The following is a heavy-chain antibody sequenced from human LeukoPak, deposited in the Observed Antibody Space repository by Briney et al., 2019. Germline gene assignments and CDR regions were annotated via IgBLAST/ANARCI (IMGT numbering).Heavy chain of an antibody. CDR3: ARLSTSRGYYFDY. D-gene: IGHD3-10*01. J-gene: IGHJ4*02. Sequence: GASLEISFQGSGSRFTSYWIGWGRPMPGEGLELMGIIYPGDSDTRYSPSFQGQVTISADKSISTAYLQWSSLEASDTAMYYCARLSTSRGYYFDYWGQGTLVTVSS. V-gene: IGHV5-51*01. CDR2: IYPGDSDT. CDR1: GSRFTSYW.